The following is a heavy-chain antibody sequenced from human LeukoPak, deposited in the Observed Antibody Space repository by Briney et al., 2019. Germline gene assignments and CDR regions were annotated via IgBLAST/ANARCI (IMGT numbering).Heavy chain of an antibody. CDR3: ARSGSGSYFFDY. CDR2: ISYDGSNK. Sequence: GGSLRLSCAASGFTFSSYAMHWVRRAPGKGLEWVAVISYDGSNKYYADSVKGRFTISRDNAENTLYLQMNSLRAEDTAVYYCARSGSGSYFFDYWGQGILVTVSS. J-gene: IGHJ4*02. D-gene: IGHD1-26*01. CDR1: GFTFSSYA. V-gene: IGHV3-30*04.